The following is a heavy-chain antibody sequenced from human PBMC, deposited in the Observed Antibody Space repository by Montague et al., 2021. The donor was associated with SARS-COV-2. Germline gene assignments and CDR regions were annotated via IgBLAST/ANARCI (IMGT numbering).Heavy chain of an antibody. CDR2: IYYSGST. J-gene: IGHJ6*03. CDR3: ARDSRTDFDWLFPDSGSYYYYMDV. D-gene: IGHD3-9*01. V-gene: IGHV4-59*01. Sequence: SETLSLTCTVSGGSISSYYWSWIRQPPGKGLEWIGYIYYSGSTNYNPSLKSRVTISVDTSKNQSSLKLSSVTAADTAVYYCARDSRTDFDWLFPDSGSYYYYMDVWGKGTTVTVSS. CDR1: GGSISSYY.